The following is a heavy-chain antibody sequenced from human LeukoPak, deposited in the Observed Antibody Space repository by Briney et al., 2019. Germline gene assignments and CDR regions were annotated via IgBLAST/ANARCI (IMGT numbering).Heavy chain of an antibody. Sequence: PGGSLRLSCAASGFTFSRYWMHWVPQAPGKGLEWVSAVGGTDGRTYYAAFVKGRFTIYRDNSKNTLYLQMNSLRAEDTAVYYCAKDGSYYFDYWGQGTLVTVSS. V-gene: IGHV3-23*01. J-gene: IGHJ4*02. CDR1: GFTFSRYW. CDR3: AKDGSYYFDY. CDR2: VGGTDGRT.